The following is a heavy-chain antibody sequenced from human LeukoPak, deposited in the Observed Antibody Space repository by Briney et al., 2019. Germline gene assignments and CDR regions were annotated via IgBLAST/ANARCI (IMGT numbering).Heavy chain of an antibody. CDR2: IYYSGST. D-gene: IGHD6-19*01. Sequence: SETLSLTCTVSGGSISNYYWSWIRQPPGKGLEWIGSIYYSGSTYYNPSLKSRVTISVDTSKNQFSLELRSVTAADTAVYSCPSNGWLGVVGGYGGQGTLVTVSS. CDR3: PSNGWLGVVGGY. V-gene: IGHV4-39*01. CDR1: GGSISNYY. J-gene: IGHJ4*02.